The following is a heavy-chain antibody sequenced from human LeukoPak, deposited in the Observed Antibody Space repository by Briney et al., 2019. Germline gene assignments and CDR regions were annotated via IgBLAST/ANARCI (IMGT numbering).Heavy chain of an antibody. J-gene: IGHJ4*02. V-gene: IGHV3-15*01. CDR2: IKSKTDGGTT. D-gene: IGHD6-13*01. CDR1: GFTFANTW. CDR3: TTKGSSWYGFDY. Sequence: GGSLRLSCEASGFTFANTWMTWVRQAPGKGLEWVGRIKSKTDGGTTDYAAPVKGRFTISRDDSKNTLYLQMNSLKTEDTAVYYCTTKGSSWYGFDYWGQGTLVTVSS.